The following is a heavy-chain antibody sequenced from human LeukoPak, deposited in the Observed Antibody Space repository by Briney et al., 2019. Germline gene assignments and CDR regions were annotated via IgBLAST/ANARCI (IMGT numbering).Heavy chain of an antibody. CDR3: AKDRAVGATRGDAFDI. D-gene: IGHD1-26*01. J-gene: IGHJ3*02. V-gene: IGHV3-30*02. Sequence: SGGSLRLSCAASGFTFSTYGMHWVRQAPGKGLEWVAFIRYDGSNKYYADSVKGRFTISRDNSKNTLYLQMNSLRAEDTAVYYCAKDRAVGATRGDAFDIWGQGTMVTVSS. CDR1: GFTFSTYG. CDR2: IRYDGSNK.